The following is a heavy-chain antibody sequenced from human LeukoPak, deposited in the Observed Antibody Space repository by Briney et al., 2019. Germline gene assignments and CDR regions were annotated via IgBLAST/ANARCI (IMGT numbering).Heavy chain of an antibody. V-gene: IGHV1-69*05. CDR2: IIPIFGTA. CDR1: GGTFSSYA. J-gene: IGHJ6*03. CDR3: ARGGGEIAARPRSYYYYYMDV. Sequence: GSSVKVSCKASGGTFSSYAISWVRQAPGQGLEWMGGIIPIFGTANYAQKSQGRVTITTDESTSTAYMELSSLRSEDTAVYYCARGGGEIAARPRSYYYYYMDVWGKGTTVTVSS. D-gene: IGHD6-6*01.